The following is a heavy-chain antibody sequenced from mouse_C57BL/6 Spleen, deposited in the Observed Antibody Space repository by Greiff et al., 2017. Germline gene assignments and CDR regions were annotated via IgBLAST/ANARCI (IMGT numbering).Heavy chain of an antibody. CDR3: ARLGTTVVATGHAMDY. V-gene: IGHV1-9*01. Sequence: QVQLKESGAELMKPGASVKLSCKATGYTFTGYWIEWVTQRPGHGLEWIGEILPGSGSTNYNEKFKGKATFTAATSSNTAYMQLSSLTTEDSAIYYCARLGTTVVATGHAMDYWGQGTSVTVSS. D-gene: IGHD1-1*01. CDR1: GYTFTGYW. J-gene: IGHJ4*01. CDR2: ILPGSGST.